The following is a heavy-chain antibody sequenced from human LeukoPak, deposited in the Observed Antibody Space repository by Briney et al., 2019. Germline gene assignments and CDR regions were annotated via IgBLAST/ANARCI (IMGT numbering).Heavy chain of an antibody. CDR1: GGTFSTYT. Sequence: GASVKVSCKASGGTFSTYTISWVRQAPGQGLEWMGGIIPIFGTTNYAQNFQGRVTITVDESTSTACMELSSLRSEDTAVYYCAGAVAGANYYFDYWGQGTLVTVSS. CDR3: AGAVAGANYYFDY. CDR2: IIPIFGTT. J-gene: IGHJ4*02. V-gene: IGHV1-69*13. D-gene: IGHD6-19*01.